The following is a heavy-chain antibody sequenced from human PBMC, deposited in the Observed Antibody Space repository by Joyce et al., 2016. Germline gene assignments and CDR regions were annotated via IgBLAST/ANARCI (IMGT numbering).Heavy chain of an antibody. D-gene: IGHD6-13*01. CDR3: TRGSGTGWFDP. CDR1: GFSVRYFW. J-gene: IGHJ5*02. CDR2: INEDGREK. V-gene: IGHV3-7*03. Sequence: EVYLVESGGGLVQPGGSLRLSCAAAGFSVRYFWMDWVRQAPGKGLEGVAQINEDGREKNYMDSLRGRFTISRDNAKNSVDLQINSLRVEDTAVYYCTRGSGTGWFDPWGQGTLVTVSS.